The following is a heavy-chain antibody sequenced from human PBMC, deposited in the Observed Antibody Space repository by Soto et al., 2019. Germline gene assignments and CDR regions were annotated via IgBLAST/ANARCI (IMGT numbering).Heavy chain of an antibody. CDR3: ARRRYSYGFGFDY. J-gene: IGHJ4*02. V-gene: IGHV4-39*01. CDR1: GGSISSSSYY. D-gene: IGHD5-18*01. CDR2: IYYSGST. Sequence: QLQLQESGPGLVKPSETLSLTCTVSGGSISSSSYYWGWIRQPPGKGLEWIGSIYYSGSTYYNPSLKSRVTISVDTSKNQFSLKLSSVTAADTAVYYCARRRYSYGFGFDYWGQGTLVTVSS.